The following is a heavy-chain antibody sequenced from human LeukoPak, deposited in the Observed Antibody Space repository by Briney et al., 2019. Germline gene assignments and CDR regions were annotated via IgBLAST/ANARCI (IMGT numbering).Heavy chain of an antibody. CDR2: IYYSGSA. CDR3: ARDRRYHYDRGGYYFPQGYDL. Sequence: SQTLSLTCTVSGGSISSGGYYWNWIRQHPGKGLEWIGDIYYSGSADYNPSLKSRVSISVDTSKNQFSLRLRSVTAADTAIYYCARDRRYHYDRGGYYFPQGYDLWGQGTLVTVSS. V-gene: IGHV4-31*03. CDR1: GGSISSGGYY. J-gene: IGHJ5*02. D-gene: IGHD3-22*01.